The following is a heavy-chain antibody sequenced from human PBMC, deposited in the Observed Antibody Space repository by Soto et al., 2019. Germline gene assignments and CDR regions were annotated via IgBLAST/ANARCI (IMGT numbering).Heavy chain of an antibody. CDR1: GFTFTSSA. CDR2: IAVGSGYT. J-gene: IGHJ4*02. V-gene: IGHV1-58*01. Sequence: ASVKVSCKASGFTFTSSAFQWVRQARGQRLEWIGWIAVGSGYTNYAQRFQDRVTLTRDMSTATTYMELSRLTSEDTASYYCAADATAWQHMVHSDYWGQVPLVTVSS. CDR3: AADATAWQHMVHSDY. D-gene: IGHD6-13*01.